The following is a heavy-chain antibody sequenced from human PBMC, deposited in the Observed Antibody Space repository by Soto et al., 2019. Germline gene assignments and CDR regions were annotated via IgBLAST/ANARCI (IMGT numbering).Heavy chain of an antibody. V-gene: IGHV3-33*01. J-gene: IGHJ6*02. CDR3: ARSSIVVVPAAMLYYYYGMDV. Sequence: GGSLRLSCAASGFTFSSYGMHWVRQAPGKGLEWVAVIWYDGSNKYYADSVKGRFTISRDNSKNTLYLQMNSLRAEDTAVYYCARSSIVVVPAAMLYYYYGMDVWGQGTTVTVS. CDR1: GFTFSSYG. D-gene: IGHD2-2*01. CDR2: IWYDGSNK.